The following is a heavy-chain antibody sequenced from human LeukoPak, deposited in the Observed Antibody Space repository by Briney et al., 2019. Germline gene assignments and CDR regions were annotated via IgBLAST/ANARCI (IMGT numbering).Heavy chain of an antibody. CDR3: ARSSSGYYYYGMDV. J-gene: IGHJ6*02. CDR2: MNPNSGNT. CDR1: GYTFTSYG. V-gene: IGHV1-8*02. D-gene: IGHD3-22*01. Sequence: ASVKVSCKASGYTFTSYGISWVRQATGQGLEWMGWMNPNSGNTGYAQKFQGRVTMTRNTSISTAYMELSSLRSEDTAVYYCARSSSGYYYYGMDVWGQGTTVTVSS.